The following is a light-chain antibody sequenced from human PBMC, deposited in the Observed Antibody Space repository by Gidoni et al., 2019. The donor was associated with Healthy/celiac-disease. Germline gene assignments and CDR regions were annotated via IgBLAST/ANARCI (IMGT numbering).Light chain of an antibody. Sequence: DLQMTQSPSSLSASVGDRVTITCRASQSISIYLNWYQQKPGKAPKLLIYAASSLQSGVPSRFSGCGSGTDFTLTISSLQPEDFATHYCQQSYSTPWTFXQXTKVEIK. V-gene: IGKV1-39*01. CDR3: QQSYSTPWT. CDR2: AAS. J-gene: IGKJ1*01. CDR1: QSISIY.